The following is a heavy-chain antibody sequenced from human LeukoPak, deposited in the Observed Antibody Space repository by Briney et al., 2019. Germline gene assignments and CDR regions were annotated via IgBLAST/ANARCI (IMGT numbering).Heavy chain of an antibody. J-gene: IGHJ3*02. V-gene: IGHV3-66*01. D-gene: IGHD6-19*01. CDR2: FYSGGST. CDR3: ARDGVAGTSDAFDI. Sequence: PRGSLRLSCAVSGITVSSNYMSWVRQAPGKGLEWVSVFYSGGSTYYADSVKGRFTISRDNSKNTLYLQMNSLRAEDTAVYYCARDGVAGTSDAFDIWGQGTMVTVSS. CDR1: GITVSSNY.